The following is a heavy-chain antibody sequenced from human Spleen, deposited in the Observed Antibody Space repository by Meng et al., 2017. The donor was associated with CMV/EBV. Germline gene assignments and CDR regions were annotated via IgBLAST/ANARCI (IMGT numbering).Heavy chain of an antibody. V-gene: IGHV3-30*02. CDR3: ARKMGGIDSSRSGKDY. CDR2: IRYDGTTK. J-gene: IGHJ4*02. Sequence: GGSLRLSCAASGFTFSNYGMHWVRQAPGKGLEWVAFIRYDGTTKYYADSVKGRFTISRDNSKNTLYLQLNSLRIEETAIYYCARKMGGIDSSRSGKDYWGPGTLVTVSS. CDR1: GFTFSNYG. D-gene: IGHD6-13*01.